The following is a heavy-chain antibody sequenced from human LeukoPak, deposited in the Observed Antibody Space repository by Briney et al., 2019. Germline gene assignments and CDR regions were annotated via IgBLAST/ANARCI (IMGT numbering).Heavy chain of an antibody. CDR3: ARSNYYYMDV. V-gene: IGHV1-24*01. CDR1: GYSLTELS. CDR2: FDPEDGET. Sequence: ASVKVSCKVSGYSLTELSMHWVRQAPGKGLEWMGGFDPEDGETIYAQKFQGRVTTTADKSTSTAYMELSSLRSEDTAVYYCARSNYYYMDVWGKGTTVTVSS. J-gene: IGHJ6*03.